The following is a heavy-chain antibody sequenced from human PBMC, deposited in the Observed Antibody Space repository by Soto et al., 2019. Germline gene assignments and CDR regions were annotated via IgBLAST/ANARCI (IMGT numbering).Heavy chain of an antibody. Sequence: GGSLRLSCAASGFAVNSDYMSWVRQAPGKGLEWVSVIFGGGTTFYSDSVKGRFTISRDNSKNTVILQMNSLRADDTAVYYCVRTSSYWGQGTRVTVSS. CDR1: GFAVNSDY. D-gene: IGHD2-2*01. CDR2: IFGGGTT. V-gene: IGHV3-53*01. CDR3: VRTSSY. J-gene: IGHJ4*02.